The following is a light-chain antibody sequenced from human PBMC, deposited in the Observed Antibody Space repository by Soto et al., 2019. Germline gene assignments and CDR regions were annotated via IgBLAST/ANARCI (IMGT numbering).Light chain of an antibody. Sequence: DIQMTQSPSTLSASVGDRVTITCRASQSISSWLAWYQHKPGKAPKLLIYAASSLQGGVPSRFSGSGSGTNFTLTISGLQPEDFAVYYCQQRRSWPPTITFGQGTRLEIK. CDR2: AAS. J-gene: IGKJ5*01. CDR1: QSISSW. V-gene: IGKV1-5*01. CDR3: QQRRSWPPTIT.